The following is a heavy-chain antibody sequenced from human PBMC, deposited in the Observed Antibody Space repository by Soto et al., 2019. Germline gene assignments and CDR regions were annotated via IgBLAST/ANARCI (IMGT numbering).Heavy chain of an antibody. Sequence: QVQLVESGGGVVQPGRSLRLSCAASGFTFSSYGIHWVRQAPGKGLEGVAVISYDGSNKYYADSVKGRFTISRDNSKNALYLQMNSLSAENTAVYYCAKQVVPHSNAFDMWCQGTMVTVAS. CDR3: AKQVVPHSNAFDM. D-gene: IGHD2-2*01. CDR1: GFTFSSYG. CDR2: ISYDGSNK. J-gene: IGHJ3*02. V-gene: IGHV3-30*18.